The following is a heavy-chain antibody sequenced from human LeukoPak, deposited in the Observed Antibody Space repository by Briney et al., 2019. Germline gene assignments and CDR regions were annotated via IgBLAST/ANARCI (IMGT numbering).Heavy chain of an antibody. CDR3: ARDAPYYDFWSGYPYFDY. V-gene: IGHV3-74*01. CDR1: GFTFSSYW. D-gene: IGHD3-3*01. CDR2: INSDGSSA. J-gene: IGHJ4*02. Sequence: GGSLRLSCAASGFTFSSYWMHWVRQAPGKGLVWVSRINSDGSSATYADSVKGRFTISRDNAKNSLYLQMNSLRAEDTAVYYCARDAPYYDFWSGYPYFDYWGQGTLVTVSS.